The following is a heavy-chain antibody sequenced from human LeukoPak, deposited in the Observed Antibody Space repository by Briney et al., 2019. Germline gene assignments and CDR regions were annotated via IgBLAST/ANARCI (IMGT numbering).Heavy chain of an antibody. D-gene: IGHD3-22*01. V-gene: IGHV1-3*01. Sequence: ASVKVFCKASGYSFINFAIHWVRQAPGHRLEWMGWINAGNGKTKYSQKFQGRVTFTRDTSASTAYMYLSSLRSEDAAVYYCARDLGVVVIPTGEYFFDYWGQGTLVTVSS. CDR3: ARDLGVVVIPTGEYFFDY. CDR1: GYSFINFA. CDR2: INAGNGKT. J-gene: IGHJ4*02.